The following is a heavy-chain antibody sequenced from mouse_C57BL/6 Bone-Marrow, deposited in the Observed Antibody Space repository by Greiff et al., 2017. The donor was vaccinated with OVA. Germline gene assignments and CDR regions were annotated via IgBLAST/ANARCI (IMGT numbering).Heavy chain of an antibody. D-gene: IGHD1-1*01. J-gene: IGHJ4*01. V-gene: IGHV1-52*01. CDR1: GYTFTSYW. Sequence: QVQLQQPGAELVRPGSSVKLSCKASGYTFTSYWMHWVKQRPIQGLEWIGNIDPSDSETHYNQKFKDKATLTVDKSASTAYMQLSSLTSEDSAVYYCARSVLLRDYYAMDYWGQGTSVTVSS. CDR2: IDPSDSET. CDR3: ARSVLLRDYYAMDY.